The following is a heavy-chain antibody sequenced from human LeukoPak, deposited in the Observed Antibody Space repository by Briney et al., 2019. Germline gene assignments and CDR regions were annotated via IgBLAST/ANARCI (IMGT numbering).Heavy chain of an antibody. V-gene: IGHV3-15*01. Sequence: GGTLRLSCAASGFTFSNAWMSWVRQAPGKGLEWVGRIKSKTDGGTTDYAAPVKGRFTISRDDSKNTLYLQMNSLKTEDTAVYYCTTRIAAAGGFLGYWGQGTLVTVSS. CDR3: TTRIAAAGGFLGY. J-gene: IGHJ4*02. CDR2: IKSKTDGGTT. CDR1: GFTFSNAW. D-gene: IGHD6-13*01.